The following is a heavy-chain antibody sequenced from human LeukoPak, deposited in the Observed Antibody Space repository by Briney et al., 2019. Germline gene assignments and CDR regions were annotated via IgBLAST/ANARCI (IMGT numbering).Heavy chain of an antibody. CDR2: TYYRSKWYN. Sequence: SQTLSLTCAISGDSVSSNTAAWSWIRQSPSRGLEWLGRTYYRSKWYNDYAVSVKSRITINPDTSKNQFSLHLNSVTPEDTAVYFCARDAWPAFDYWGQGTLVTVSS. D-gene: IGHD5-12*01. J-gene: IGHJ4*02. V-gene: IGHV6-1*01. CDR3: ARDAWPAFDY. CDR1: GDSVSSNTAA.